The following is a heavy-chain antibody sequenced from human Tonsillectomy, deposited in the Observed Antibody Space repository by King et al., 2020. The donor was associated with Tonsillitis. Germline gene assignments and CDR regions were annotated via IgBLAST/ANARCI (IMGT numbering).Heavy chain of an antibody. V-gene: IGHV3-21*01. CDR1: GFTFSGYT. CDR2: IGNRGDNI. Sequence: QLVQSGGGLVKPGGSLRLSCAASGFTFSGYTMNWVRQAPGKGLEWIASIGNRGDNIYYADSVQGRFTISRNNAKNSLGLQMDSLRAEDTAVYYCAKDSPYTQMLGGLPYYRGMAAWGQGTTVIVAS. D-gene: IGHD3-22*01. CDR3: AKDSPYTQMLGGLPYYRGMAA. J-gene: IGHJ6*02.